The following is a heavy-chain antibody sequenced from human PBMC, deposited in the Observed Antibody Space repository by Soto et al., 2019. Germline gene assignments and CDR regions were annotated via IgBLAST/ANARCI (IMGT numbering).Heavy chain of an antibody. Sequence: GGSLRLSCAASGFTFSSYAMSWVRQAPGKGLEWVSAISGSGGSTCYADSVKGRFTISRDNCKNTLYLQMNSQRAEDTAVYYCAKARGDYVGWFDPWGQGTLVTVSS. CDR3: AKARGDYVGWFDP. V-gene: IGHV3-23*01. D-gene: IGHD4-17*01. CDR1: GFTFSSYA. J-gene: IGHJ5*02. CDR2: ISGSGGST.